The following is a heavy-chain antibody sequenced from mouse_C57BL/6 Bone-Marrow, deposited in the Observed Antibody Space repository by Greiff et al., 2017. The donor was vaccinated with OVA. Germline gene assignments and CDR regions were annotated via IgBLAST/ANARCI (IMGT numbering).Heavy chain of an antibody. V-gene: IGHV3-8*01. CDR3: ARGRQLSHFDY. Sequence: EVQLQQSGPGLAKPSQTLSLTCSVTGYSITSDYWNWIREFPGNKLEYMGYISYSGSTYYNPSLKSRISITRDTSKNQYYLQLNSVTTEDTATYYCARGRQLSHFDYWGQGTTLTVSS. CDR2: ISYSGST. CDR1: GYSITSDY. D-gene: IGHD3-2*02. J-gene: IGHJ2*01.